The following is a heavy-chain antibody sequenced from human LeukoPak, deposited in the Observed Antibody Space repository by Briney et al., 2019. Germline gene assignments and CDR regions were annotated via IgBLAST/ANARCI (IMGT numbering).Heavy chain of an antibody. CDR2: ITGSGDTT. V-gene: IGHV3-23*01. CDR1: GFTFNSYA. CDR3: ASRPRTGIGPLDY. D-gene: IGHD2-8*02. Sequence: GGSLRLSCAASGFTFNSYAMSWVRQAPGKGLELVSSITGSGDTTYYADSVKGRLTISRDNSKNTLYLHMNSLRADETAVYYCASRPRTGIGPLDYWGQGILVTVSS. J-gene: IGHJ4*02.